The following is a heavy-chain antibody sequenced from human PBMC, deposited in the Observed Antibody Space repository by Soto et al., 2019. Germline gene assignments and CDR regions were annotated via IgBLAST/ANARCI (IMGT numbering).Heavy chain of an antibody. CDR3: ARALFTIFGVVTPYGMDV. CDR2: ISAYNGNT. D-gene: IGHD3-3*01. V-gene: IGHV1-18*01. Sequence: QVQLVQSGAEVKKPGASVKVSCKASGYTFTSYGISWVRQAPGQGLEWMGWISAYNGNTNYAQKLQGRVTMTTDTSTSTAYMELRSLRSDDTAVCYCARALFTIFGVVTPYGMDVWGQGTTVTVSS. J-gene: IGHJ6*02. CDR1: GYTFTSYG.